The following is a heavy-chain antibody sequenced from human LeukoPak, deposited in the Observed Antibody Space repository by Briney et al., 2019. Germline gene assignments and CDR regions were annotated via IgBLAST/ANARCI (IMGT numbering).Heavy chain of an antibody. CDR3: ARMLTSTPRD. Sequence: GRSLRLSCAASGFTFSSYGMHWVRQAPGKGLEWVAVISYDGSNKYYADSVKGRFTISRDNSKNTLYLQMNSLRAEDTAVYYCARMLTSTPRDWGQGTLVTVSS. CDR1: GFTFSSYG. D-gene: IGHD2-21*02. CDR2: ISYDGSNK. V-gene: IGHV3-30*03. J-gene: IGHJ4*02.